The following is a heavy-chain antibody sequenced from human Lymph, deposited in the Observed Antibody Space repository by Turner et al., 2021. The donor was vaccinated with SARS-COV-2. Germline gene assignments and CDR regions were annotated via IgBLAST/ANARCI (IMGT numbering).Heavy chain of an antibody. Sequence: QLQLQESGPGLVKPSENLSLTCTVSGGSISSSSDYWGWIRQPPGKGLEWSGSIYYSGSTDYNPSLKSRVTIFVDTSKNQFSLKLSSVTAADTAVYYCARHFTIFGVAGSWFDPWGQGTLVTVSS. CDR1: GGSISSSSDY. V-gene: IGHV4-39*01. D-gene: IGHD3-3*01. J-gene: IGHJ5*02. CDR2: IYYSGST. CDR3: ARHFTIFGVAGSWFDP.